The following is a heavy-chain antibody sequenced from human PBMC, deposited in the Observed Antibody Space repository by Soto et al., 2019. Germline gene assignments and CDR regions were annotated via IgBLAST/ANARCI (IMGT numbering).Heavy chain of an antibody. J-gene: IGHJ6*03. CDR2: IYYSGST. V-gene: IGHV4-39*02. CDR3: EREPKGYYYMDV. Sequence: QLQLQESGPGLVKPSETLSLTCTVSGGSISSSSYYWGWIRQPPGKGLEWIGSIYYSGSTYYNPSLKSRVTISVDTSKNQFSLKRSSVTAADTAVYSCEREPKGYYYMDVWGKGTTVTVSS. CDR1: GGSISSSSYY.